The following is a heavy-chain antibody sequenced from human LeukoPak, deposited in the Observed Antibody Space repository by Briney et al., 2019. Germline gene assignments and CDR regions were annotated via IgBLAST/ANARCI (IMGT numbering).Heavy chain of an antibody. J-gene: IGHJ3*01. CDR1: GFTFGDYA. CDR3: AKGKVNHDGAFDF. D-gene: IGHD1-14*01. Sequence: GGSLRLSCTASGFTFGDYAMSWVRQAPGKGLEWVSSISAGGRTYYADSGKGRFTISRDNSKETVFLQMNSLRAEDTAHYYCAKGKVNHDGAFDFWGQGTTVTVSS. CDR2: ISAGGRT. V-gene: IGHV3-23*01.